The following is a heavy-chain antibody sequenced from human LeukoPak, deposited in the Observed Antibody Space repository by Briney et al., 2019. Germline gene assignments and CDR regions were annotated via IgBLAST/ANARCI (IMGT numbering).Heavy chain of an antibody. CDR2: ISANNGNT. J-gene: IGHJ4*02. V-gene: IGHV1-18*01. CDR1: GYTFSSHG. Sequence: ASVKVSCKASGYTFSSHGITWVRRAPGQGLEWMGWISANNGNTNYAQKLQGRVTVTTDTSTSIAYMELRSVRSDDTAVYYCAREGTAGRYYFDYWGQGTLVPVSS. CDR3: AREGTAGRYYFDY. D-gene: IGHD3-10*01.